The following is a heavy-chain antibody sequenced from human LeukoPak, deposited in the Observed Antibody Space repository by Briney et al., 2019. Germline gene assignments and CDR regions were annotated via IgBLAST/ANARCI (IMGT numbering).Heavy chain of an antibody. Sequence: PGGSLRLSCAASGFTFSSYAMHWVRQAPGKGLEWVAVISYDGSNKYYADSVKGRFTISRDNSKNTLYLQMNSLRAEDTAVYYCARGYNSGSYWGPYYFDYWGQETLVTVSS. V-gene: IGHV3-30*04. J-gene: IGHJ4*02. CDR1: GFTFSSYA. CDR3: ARGYNSGSYWGPYYFDY. D-gene: IGHD1-26*01. CDR2: ISYDGSNK.